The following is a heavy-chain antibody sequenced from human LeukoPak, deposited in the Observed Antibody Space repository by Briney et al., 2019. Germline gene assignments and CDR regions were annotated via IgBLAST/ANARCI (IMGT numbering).Heavy chain of an antibody. J-gene: IGHJ4*02. CDR2: IYPGDSDT. Sequence: NHGESLKISCKGSRYKFTDYWIGWVRQMPGKGLEWMGNIYPGDSDTRYSPSFQGQVTISADKSISTAYLQWSSLKASDTAMYYCAGRPGEFDSWGQGTLVTVSS. D-gene: IGHD1-14*01. CDR3: AGRPGEFDS. V-gene: IGHV5-51*01. CDR1: RYKFTDYW.